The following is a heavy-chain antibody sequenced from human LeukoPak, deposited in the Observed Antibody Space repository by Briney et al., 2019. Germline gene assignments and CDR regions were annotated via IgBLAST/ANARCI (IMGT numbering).Heavy chain of an antibody. D-gene: IGHD3-3*01. J-gene: IGHJ6*03. CDR2: MNPGSGNT. CDR1: GYTFTSYD. Sequence: ASVKVSCKASGYTFTSYDINWVRQATGQGPEWMGWMNPGSGNTGYAQRFQGRVTMTRDTSINTAYLELSSLTSEDTAVYCCARGDFWSSYYTRYYYMDVWGRGTTVTVSS. CDR3: ARGDFWSSYYTRYYYMDV. V-gene: IGHV1-8*01.